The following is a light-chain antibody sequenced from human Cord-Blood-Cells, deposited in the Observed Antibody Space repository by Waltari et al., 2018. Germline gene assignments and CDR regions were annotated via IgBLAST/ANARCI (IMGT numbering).Light chain of an antibody. Sequence: QSVLTQPPSASGTPGQRVTISCSGSSSNIGSNYVYWYQQLPGTAPKLQIYRKNHRPSGVPDRVSGSKSGTSASLAISGLRSEDEADYYCAAWDDSLSGVVFGGGTKLTVL. CDR1: SSNIGSNY. CDR3: AAWDDSLSGVV. V-gene: IGLV1-47*01. J-gene: IGLJ2*01. CDR2: RKN.